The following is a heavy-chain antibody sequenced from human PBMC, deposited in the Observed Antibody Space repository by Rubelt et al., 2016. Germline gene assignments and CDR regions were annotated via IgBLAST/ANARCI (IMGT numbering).Heavy chain of an antibody. CDR1: GFTFSDYY. D-gene: IGHD2-21*01. Sequence: VQLVESGGGLVQPGRSLRLSCAASGFTFSDYYMSWIRQAPGKGLEWVSYISSSSGYKNYEDSVKGRFTISRDNAKNSLYLQMNSLSAEDTAVYYCARESIDVFDYWGQGTLVTVSS. V-gene: IGHV3-11*05. CDR3: ARESIDVFDY. J-gene: IGHJ4*02. CDR2: ISSSSGYK.